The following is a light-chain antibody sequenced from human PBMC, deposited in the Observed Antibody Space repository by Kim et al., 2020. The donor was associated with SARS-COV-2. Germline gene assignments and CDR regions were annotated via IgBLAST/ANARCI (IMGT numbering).Light chain of an antibody. CDR2: WTS. V-gene: IGKV4-1*01. CDR3: QQDNNVQIT. Sequence: DIVMTQSPDSLAVSLGERATINCKSSQSVLSSSNNKNYVAWYQQKPGQPPKLLIYWTSIREFGVPDRFSGSGSGTDFTLTISSLQAEDVAVYDSQQDNNVQITFGGGTNVDIK. J-gene: IGKJ4*01. CDR1: QSVLSSSNNKNY.